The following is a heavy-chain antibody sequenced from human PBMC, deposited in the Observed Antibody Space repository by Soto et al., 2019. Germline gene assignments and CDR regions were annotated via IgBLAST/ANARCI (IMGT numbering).Heavy chain of an antibody. CDR2: IYSIGNT. CDR3: ARQYRLSYYYYYGMDV. J-gene: IGHJ6*02. Sequence: SETLSLTCTVSGASIRSSAYWGWIRQPPGKGLEWIGSIYSIGNTNYNPSLKSRVTISVDTSKNQFSLKLSSVTAADTAVYYCARQYRLSYYYYYGMDVWGQGTTVTVSS. CDR1: GASIRSSAY. V-gene: IGHV4-38-2*02. D-gene: IGHD5-12*01.